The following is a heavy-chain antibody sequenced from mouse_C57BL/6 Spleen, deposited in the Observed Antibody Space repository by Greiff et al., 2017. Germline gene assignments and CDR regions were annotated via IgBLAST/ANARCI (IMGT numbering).Heavy chain of an antibody. J-gene: IGHJ2*01. Sequence: QVHVKQSGAELVRPGASVTLSCKASGYTFTDYEMHWVKQTPVHGLEWIGAIDPETGGTAYNQKFKGKAILTADKSSSTAYMELRSLTSEDSAVYYCTATGYYFDYWGQGTTLTVAS. V-gene: IGHV1-15*01. CDR2: IDPETGGT. CDR3: TATGYYFDY. CDR1: GYTFTDYE.